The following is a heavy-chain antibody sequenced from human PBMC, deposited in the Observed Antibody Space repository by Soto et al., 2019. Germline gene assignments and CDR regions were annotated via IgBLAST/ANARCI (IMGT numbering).Heavy chain of an antibody. Sequence: QVQLVQSGAEVKKPGASVKVSCKASGYTFTSYDINWVRQATGQGLEWMGWMNSNSGNTGYAQKYQGRVTMTRTTSISTAYMALSSLRSEDTAVYYCARTSPPYYDFGSGYYRYYGMDVWGQGTTVTVCS. CDR3: ARTSPPYYDFGSGYYRYYGMDV. D-gene: IGHD3-3*01. CDR1: GYTFTSYD. V-gene: IGHV1-8*01. CDR2: MNSNSGNT. J-gene: IGHJ6*02.